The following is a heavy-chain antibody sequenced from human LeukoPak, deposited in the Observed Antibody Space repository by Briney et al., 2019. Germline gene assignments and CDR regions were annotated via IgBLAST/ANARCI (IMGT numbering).Heavy chain of an antibody. D-gene: IGHD6-19*01. Sequence: GASVKVSCKASGYTFTSYGISWVRQAPGQGLEWMGWISAYNGNTNYAQKLQGRVTMTTDTSTSTAYMELRSLRSDDTAVYYCARDRAIAVAGTFDYWGQGTLVTVSS. V-gene: IGHV1-18*01. CDR1: GYTFTSYG. CDR3: ARDRAIAVAGTFDY. J-gene: IGHJ4*02. CDR2: ISAYNGNT.